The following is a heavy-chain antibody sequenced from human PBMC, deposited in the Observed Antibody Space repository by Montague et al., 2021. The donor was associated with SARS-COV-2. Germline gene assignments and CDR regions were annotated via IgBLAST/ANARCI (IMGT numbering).Heavy chain of an antibody. D-gene: IGHD5-12*01. CDR3: VEIVKAADY. CDR2: IYYSGST. V-gene: IGHV4-39*01. J-gene: IGHJ4*02. CDR1: GGSISSSSYY. Sequence: SETLSLTCTVSGGSISSSSYYWGWIRQPPGKGLEWIGSIYYSGSTHYNPSLKSRVTISVDTSRNQFSLKLSSVTAADTCVYYCVEIVKAADYWGQGTLATVSS.